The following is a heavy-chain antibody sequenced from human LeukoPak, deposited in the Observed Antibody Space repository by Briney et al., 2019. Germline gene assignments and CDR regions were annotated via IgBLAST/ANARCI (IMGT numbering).Heavy chain of an antibody. CDR2: ISYDGSNK. J-gene: IGHJ4*02. Sequence: GGSLRLSCAASGFTFSSYAMHWVRQAPGKGLEWVAVISYDGSNKYYADSVKGRFTISRDNSKNTLYLQMNSLRAEDTAVYYCAKDAVDTAMVTSFDYWGQGTLVTVSS. CDR3: AKDAVDTAMVTSFDY. V-gene: IGHV3-30-3*01. D-gene: IGHD5-18*01. CDR1: GFTFSSYA.